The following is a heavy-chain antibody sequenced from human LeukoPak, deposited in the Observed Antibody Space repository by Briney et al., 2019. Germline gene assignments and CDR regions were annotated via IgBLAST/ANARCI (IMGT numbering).Heavy chain of an antibody. CDR2: IGGGGAST. CDR3: AKHVGIITGYRDY. CDR1: GFTFSSHA. J-gene: IGHJ4*02. D-gene: IGHD3-9*01. V-gene: IGHV3-23*01. Sequence: TGGSLRLSCAASGFTFSSHAMSWVRQAPGKGLEWVAGIGGGGASTFYADSVKGRFTISRDNSKNTLYLQLNSLSAEDTAVYYCAKHVGIITGYRDYWGRGTLVTVSS.